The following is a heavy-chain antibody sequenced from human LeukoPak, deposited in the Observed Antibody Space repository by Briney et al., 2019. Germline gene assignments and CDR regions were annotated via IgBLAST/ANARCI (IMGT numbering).Heavy chain of an antibody. CDR2: ISTYNGNT. CDR3: ARDLRYSSGWSASGMDV. D-gene: IGHD6-19*01. J-gene: IGHJ6*03. V-gene: IGHV1-18*01. Sequence: GGSVSVSCKPSGYTFTGDGISGGRQAPGQGVEWRGGISTYNGNTNYAQTLQGRVSMTTDTSTSTAYMDLRSLRSDDTAVYYCARDLRYSSGWSASGMDVWGKGTTVTISS. CDR1: GYTFTGDG.